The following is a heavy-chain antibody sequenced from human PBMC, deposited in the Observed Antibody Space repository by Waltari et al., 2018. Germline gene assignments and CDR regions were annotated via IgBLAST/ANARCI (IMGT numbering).Heavy chain of an antibody. CDR1: GFTFSSYA. J-gene: IGHJ4*02. D-gene: IGHD3-10*01. Sequence: QVQLVESGGGVVQPGRSLRLSCAASGFTFSSYAMPWVRQAPGKGLEWVAVISYDGSNKYYADSVKGRFTISRDNSKNTLYLQMNSLRAEDTAVYYCARGGVRGVIISGYWGQGTLVTVSS. CDR2: ISYDGSNK. V-gene: IGHV3-30-3*01. CDR3: ARGGVRGVIISGY.